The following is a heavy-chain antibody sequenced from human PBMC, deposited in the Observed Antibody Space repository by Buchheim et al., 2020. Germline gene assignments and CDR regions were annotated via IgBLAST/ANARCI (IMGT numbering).Heavy chain of an antibody. CDR1: GFTFSSYG. Sequence: QVQLVESGGGVVQPGRSLRLSCAASGFTFSSYGMHWVRQAPGKGLEWVAVISYDGSNEHFADPVKGRFPISSDNSKNTLYLQMNSLRAEDTAVYYCAKATSQLPDYWGQGTL. V-gene: IGHV3-30*18. CDR3: AKATSQLPDY. J-gene: IGHJ4*02. D-gene: IGHD5-24*01. CDR2: ISYDGSNE.